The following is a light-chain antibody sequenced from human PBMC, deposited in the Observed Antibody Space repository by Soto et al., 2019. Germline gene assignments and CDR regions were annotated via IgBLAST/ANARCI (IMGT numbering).Light chain of an antibody. J-gene: IGLJ1*01. CDR3: SSYTTSSTLYNSV. CDR2: DVS. CDR1: SSDVGGYNY. V-gene: IGLV2-14*01. Sequence: QSALTQPASVSGAPGQSITISCTGASSDVGGYNYVAWYQQHPGKAPKLMIYDVSNRPSGVSNRFSGSKSGHTASLTISGLQAEDEADYYCSSYTTSSTLYNSVFGTGTKVTVL.